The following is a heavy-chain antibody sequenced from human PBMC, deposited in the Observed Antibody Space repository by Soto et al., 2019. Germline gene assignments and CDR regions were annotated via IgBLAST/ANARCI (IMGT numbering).Heavy chain of an antibody. CDR3: TTGGLYDFWSGYYTDDNYGMDV. CDR2: IKSKTDGGTT. D-gene: IGHD3-3*01. Sequence: TGRPMILSSAASGVTCSNACVNRVRPATGKGLEWVGRIKSKTDGGTTDYAAPVKGRFTISRDDSKNTLYLQMNSLKTEDTAVYYCTTGGLYDFWSGYYTDDNYGMDVWGQGTTVTVSS. V-gene: IGHV3-15*07. CDR1: GVTCSNAC. J-gene: IGHJ6*02.